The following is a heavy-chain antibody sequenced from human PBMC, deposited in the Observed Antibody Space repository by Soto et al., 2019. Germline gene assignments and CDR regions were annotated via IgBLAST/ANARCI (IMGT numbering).Heavy chain of an antibody. CDR1: GGSISSGGYY. J-gene: IGHJ3*02. CDR2: IYYSGST. V-gene: IGHV4-31*03. CDR3: AREVDYGCNVDAFDI. D-gene: IGHD4-17*01. Sequence: QVQLQESGPGLVKPSQTLSLTCTVSGGSISSGGYYWSWIRQHPGKGLEWIGYIYYSGSTYYNPSRKSRVTISVDTSKNHFSLKLSSVTAADTAVYYCAREVDYGCNVDAFDIWGQGTMVTVSS.